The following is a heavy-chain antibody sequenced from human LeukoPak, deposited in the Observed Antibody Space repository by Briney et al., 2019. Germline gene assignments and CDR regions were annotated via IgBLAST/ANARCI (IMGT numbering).Heavy chain of an antibody. Sequence: GGSLRLSCAASGFTFSSYAMSWVRQAPEKGLEWVSAISGSGGSTYYADSVKGRFTISRDNSKNTLYLQMNSLRAEDTAVYYCAKDPRGYSYGHHNWFDPWGQGTLVTVSS. J-gene: IGHJ5*02. CDR2: ISGSGGST. V-gene: IGHV3-23*01. CDR1: GFTFSSYA. D-gene: IGHD5-18*01. CDR3: AKDPRGYSYGHHNWFDP.